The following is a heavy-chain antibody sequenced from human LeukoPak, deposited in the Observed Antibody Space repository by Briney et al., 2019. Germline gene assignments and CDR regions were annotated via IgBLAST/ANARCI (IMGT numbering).Heavy chain of an antibody. Sequence: GGSLRLSCAASGFTFTTYSMNWVRQAPGKGLEWVSSITSSSDYMSYADSVKGRFTISRDNAKNTLYLQMNSLRAEDTAVYYCARVGGYYEDYYYYGMDVWGQGTTVTVSS. J-gene: IGHJ6*02. CDR2: ITSSSDYM. D-gene: IGHD3-22*01. CDR1: GFTFTTYS. CDR3: ARVGGYYEDYYYYGMDV. V-gene: IGHV3-21*01.